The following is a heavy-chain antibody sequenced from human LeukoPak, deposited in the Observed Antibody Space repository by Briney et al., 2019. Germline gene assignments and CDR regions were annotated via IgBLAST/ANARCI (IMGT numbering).Heavy chain of an antibody. D-gene: IGHD6-13*01. V-gene: IGHV1-18*01. CDR2: ISAYNGNT. Sequence: GASVKVSCKASGYTFTSYGISWVRQAPGQGLERMGWISAYNGNTNYAQKLQGRVTMTTDTSTSTAYMELRSLRSDDTAVYYCARGYSSSWYLLVDYWGQGTLVNVSS. J-gene: IGHJ4*02. CDR1: GYTFTSYG. CDR3: ARGYSSSWYLLVDY.